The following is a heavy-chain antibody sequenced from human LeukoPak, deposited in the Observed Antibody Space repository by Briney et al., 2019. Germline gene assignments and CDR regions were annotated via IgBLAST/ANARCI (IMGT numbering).Heavy chain of an antibody. CDR1: GFTFSSYG. J-gene: IGHJ3*02. CDR2: IRYDGIHI. V-gene: IGHV3-30*02. Sequence: PGGSLRLSCAASGFTFSSYGIHWVRQAPGKGLEGVAFIRYDGIHIYYADSVTGRFTISRDNSKNTLYLQMNSLRAEDTAVYYCAKDRAVSREPAAFDIWGQGTMVTVSS. D-gene: IGHD1-14*01. CDR3: AKDRAVSREPAAFDI.